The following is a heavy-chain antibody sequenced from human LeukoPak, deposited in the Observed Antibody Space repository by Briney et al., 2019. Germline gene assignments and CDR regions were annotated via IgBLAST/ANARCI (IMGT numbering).Heavy chain of an antibody. D-gene: IGHD5-12*01. CDR2: IKQDGSEK. CDR1: GFTFSSYW. Sequence: PGGSLRLSCAASGFTFSSYWMSWVRQAPGKGLEWVANIKQDGSEKYYVDSVKGRFTISRDNAKNSLYLQMNSLRAEDTAVYYCARGVYSGYDFYDFDYWGQGTLVTVSS. CDR3: ARGVYSGYDFYDFDY. V-gene: IGHV3-7*03. J-gene: IGHJ4*02.